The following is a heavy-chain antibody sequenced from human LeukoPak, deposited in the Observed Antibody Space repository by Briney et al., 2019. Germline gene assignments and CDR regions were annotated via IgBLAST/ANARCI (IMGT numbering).Heavy chain of an antibody. V-gene: IGHV3-48*04. CDR3: ARGPGYSYGYSD. CDR1: GFTFISYS. CDR2: ISTSGGTI. Sequence: GGSLRLSCAASGFTFISYSMNWVRQAPGKGLEWVSYISTSGGTIYYADSVKARFTISRDNAKNSLYLQMNSLRAEDTAVYYCARGPGYSYGYSDWGQGTLVSVSS. J-gene: IGHJ4*02. D-gene: IGHD5-18*01.